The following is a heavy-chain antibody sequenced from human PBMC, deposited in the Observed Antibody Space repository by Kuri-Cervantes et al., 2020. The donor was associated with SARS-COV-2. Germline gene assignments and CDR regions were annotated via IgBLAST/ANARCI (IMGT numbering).Heavy chain of an antibody. CDR3: ARDRTAAGLYYYYYGMDV. Sequence: ESLKISCTVSGGSISSSSYYWGWIRQPPGKGLEWIGSIYYSGSTNYNPSLKSRVTISVDTSKNQFSLKLSSVTAADTAVYYCARDRTAAGLYYYYYGMDVWGQGTTVTVSS. D-gene: IGHD6-13*01. J-gene: IGHJ6*02. CDR1: GGSISSSSYY. CDR2: IYYSGST. V-gene: IGHV4-39*07.